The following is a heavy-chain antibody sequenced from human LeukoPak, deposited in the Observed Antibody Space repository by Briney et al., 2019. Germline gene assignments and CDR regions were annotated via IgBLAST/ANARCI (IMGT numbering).Heavy chain of an antibody. CDR2: VYYSGKT. J-gene: IGHJ4*02. CDR1: GGSISNSGYY. CDR3: ARGYYYDSSGNSHYDY. Sequence: KSSETLSLTCTVSGGSISNSGYYWGWIRQPPGKGLEWIGSVYYSGKTNYNPSLKNRVTISVDTSKNQFSLKLSSVTAADTAVYYCARGYYYDSSGNSHYDYWGQGTLVTVSS. D-gene: IGHD3-22*01. V-gene: IGHV4-39*07.